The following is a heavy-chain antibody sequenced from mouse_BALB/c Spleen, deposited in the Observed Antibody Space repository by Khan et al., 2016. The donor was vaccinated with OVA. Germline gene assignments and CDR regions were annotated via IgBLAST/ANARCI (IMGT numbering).Heavy chain of an antibody. CDR1: GFTFSAYS. V-gene: IGHV5-6*02. CDR3: ASHLTGSFAY. CDR2: INSDGYYT. Sequence: EVKLEESGGDLMKPGGSLKLSCAASGFTFSAYSMSWVRQTPDKRLEWVATINSDGYYTYYPDSVQGRFTISRKNAKNTLSLQMSSLKSEDTAIYYCASHLTGSFAYWGQGTLVTVSA. D-gene: IGHD4-1*01. J-gene: IGHJ3*01.